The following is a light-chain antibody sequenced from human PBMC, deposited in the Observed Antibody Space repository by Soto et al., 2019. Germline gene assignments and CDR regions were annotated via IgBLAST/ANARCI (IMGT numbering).Light chain of an antibody. CDR1: SSDIGYYNY. J-gene: IGLJ2*01. CDR3: SSYTSITTGVL. CDR2: EVS. Sequence: QSALTQPASVSGSPGQSITISCTGTSSDIGYYNYVSWHQQHPGKAPKLMIYEVSNRPSGVSNRFSGSRSGDTASLTISGLQAGDEADYFCSSYTSITTGVLFGGGTKVTVL. V-gene: IGLV2-14*01.